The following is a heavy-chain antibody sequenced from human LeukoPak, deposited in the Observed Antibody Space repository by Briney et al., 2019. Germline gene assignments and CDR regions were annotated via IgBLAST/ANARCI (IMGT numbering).Heavy chain of an antibody. Sequence: GGSLRLSCAASGFTFSSYSMNWVRQAPGKGLEWVSSISSSSSYIYYADSVKGRFTISRHNAKNSLYLQMNSLRAEDTAVYYCERDSDRYYYDSSGYYDYWGQGTLVTVSS. CDR3: ERDSDRYYYDSSGYYDY. V-gene: IGHV3-21*01. J-gene: IGHJ4*02. CDR1: GFTFSSYS. D-gene: IGHD3-22*01. CDR2: ISSSSSYI.